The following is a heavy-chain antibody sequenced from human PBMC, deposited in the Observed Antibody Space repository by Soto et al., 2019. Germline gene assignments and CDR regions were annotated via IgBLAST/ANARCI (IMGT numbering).Heavy chain of an antibody. V-gene: IGHV3-7*02. J-gene: IGHJ4*02. CDR1: GFTFSSRW. Sequence: EVRLVESGGGLVQPGGSLRLSCEASGFTFSSRWMTWVRQGPGKGLEWVANIHEDKNAKDYVDSVKGRFTISRDNAKNSLYLPMNSLRDEDTAVYYWATHDGQAAAGLVLDLWGQGALVIVSS. D-gene: IGHD6-25*01. CDR3: ATHDGQAAAGLVLDL. CDR2: IHEDKNAK.